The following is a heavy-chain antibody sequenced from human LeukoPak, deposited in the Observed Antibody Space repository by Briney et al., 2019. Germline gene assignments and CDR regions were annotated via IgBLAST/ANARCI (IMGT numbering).Heavy chain of an antibody. CDR2: IYWDDDK. CDR3: AHMYYYDSSGPFDAFDI. CDR1: GFSLTTTGVG. Sequence: SGPTLVNPTQTLTLTCTFSGFSLTTTGVGVGWIRQPPGKALEWLALIYWDDDKRYSPSLKSRLTITKDTSKNQVVLTMTNMDPVDTATYYCAHMYYYDSSGPFDAFDIWGQGTMVTVSS. J-gene: IGHJ3*02. V-gene: IGHV2-5*02. D-gene: IGHD3-22*01.